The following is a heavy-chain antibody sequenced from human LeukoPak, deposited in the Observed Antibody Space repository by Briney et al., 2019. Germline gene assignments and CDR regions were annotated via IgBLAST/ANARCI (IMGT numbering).Heavy chain of an antibody. J-gene: IGHJ5*02. CDR2: TYYRSKWYN. D-gene: IGHD1-14*01. V-gene: IGHV6-1*01. Sequence: SQTLSLTCAISGDSVSSNSATWNWIRQSPSRGLEWLGRTYYRSKWYNDSAVSLKSRITINPDTSKNQFSLHLNSVTPEDTAVYYCARSPRVPGTGWFDPWGQGTLVTVSS. CDR3: ARSPRVPGTGWFDP. CDR1: GDSVSSNSAT.